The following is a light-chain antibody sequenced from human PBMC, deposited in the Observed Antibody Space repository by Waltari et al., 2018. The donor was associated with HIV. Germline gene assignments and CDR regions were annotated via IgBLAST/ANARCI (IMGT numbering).Light chain of an antibody. CDR2: DVN. J-gene: IGLJ2*01. CDR3: CSYAGSIYVV. Sequence: QSALTQPASVSGSPGQSITISCTGTSSDVGNYNHVSWYQQHPGKAPKVIIDDVNKRPSGVSNRFSGSKSGNTASLTISGLQAEDEGLYYCCSYAGSIYVVFGGGTKVTVL. CDR1: SSDVGNYNH. V-gene: IGLV2-23*02.